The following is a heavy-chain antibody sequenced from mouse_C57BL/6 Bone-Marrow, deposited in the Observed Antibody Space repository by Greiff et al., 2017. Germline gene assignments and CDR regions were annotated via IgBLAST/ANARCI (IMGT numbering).Heavy chain of an antibody. CDR1: GFNIKDDY. CDR2: IDPENGDT. J-gene: IGHJ4*01. Sequence: EVQLQQSGAELVRPGASVKLTCTASGFNIKDDYMHWVKQRPEQGLEWIGWIDPENGDTEYASKFQGKATITADTSSNTAYLQLSSLTSEDTAVYYCTTELRYAMDYWGQGTSVTVSS. D-gene: IGHD1-1*01. V-gene: IGHV14-4*01. CDR3: TTELRYAMDY.